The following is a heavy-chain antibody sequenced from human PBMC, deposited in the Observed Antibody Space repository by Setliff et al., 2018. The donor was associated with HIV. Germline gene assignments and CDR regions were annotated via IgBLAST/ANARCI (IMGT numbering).Heavy chain of an antibody. Sequence: LSLTCTVSGGSASNSRYYWAWIRQPPGKGLEYIGSIHYNEKTYYNPSLKSRVTISVDTSKNQISLRLSSVTAADTAVYYCARLSGGMVPNYWGQGTLVTSPQ. D-gene: IGHD3-10*01. CDR1: GGSASNSRYY. J-gene: IGHJ4*02. V-gene: IGHV4-39*01. CDR3: ARLSGGMVPNY. CDR2: IHYNEKT.